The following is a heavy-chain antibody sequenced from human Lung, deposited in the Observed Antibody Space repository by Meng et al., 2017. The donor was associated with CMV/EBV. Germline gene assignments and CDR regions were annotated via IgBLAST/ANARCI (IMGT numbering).Heavy chain of an antibody. D-gene: IGHD3-10*01. J-gene: IGHJ1*01. CDR3: LRRSGGSV. Sequence: QLWASGPALVKPSETLSLTCAVSGDSITNHNWWAWVRQPPGKGLEWIGEIPHRGSSAYNPSLKSRVSMSIDKSKNQFSLKLTSVTAADTAVYHCLRRSGGSVWGQGTLVTVSS. V-gene: IGHV4-4*02. CDR1: GDSITNHNW. CDR2: IPHRGSS.